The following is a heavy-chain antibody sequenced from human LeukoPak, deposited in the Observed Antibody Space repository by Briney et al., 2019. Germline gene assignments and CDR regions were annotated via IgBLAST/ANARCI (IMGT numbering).Heavy chain of an antibody. V-gene: IGHV3-21*01. D-gene: IGHD3-3*01. CDR2: ISRGSSHI. CDR1: GFNLSTYG. CDR3: ARVPNFWSGYYVDY. Sequence: PGGSLRLSCAAAGFNLSTYGFNWVRQAPGKGLEWVSSISRGSSHIYYGDSVKGRFTISRDNAKNSLYLQMNSLRAEDTAVYYCARVPNFWSGYYVDYWGQGTLVTVSS. J-gene: IGHJ4*02.